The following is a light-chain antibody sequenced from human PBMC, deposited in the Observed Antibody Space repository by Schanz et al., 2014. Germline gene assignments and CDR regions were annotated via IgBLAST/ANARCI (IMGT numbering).Light chain of an antibody. J-gene: IGKJ2*01. CDR3: QQYGTSPLST. CDR2: GTS. V-gene: IGKV3-20*01. CDR1: QTVDSKD. Sequence: EIVLTQSPGTLSLSPGERATLSCRASQTVDSKDLGWYQQKPGQTPRLLMYGTSNRATGVPDRFSGSGSGTDFTLTISRLEPEDFAVYYCQQYGTSPLSTFGQGTKLEIK.